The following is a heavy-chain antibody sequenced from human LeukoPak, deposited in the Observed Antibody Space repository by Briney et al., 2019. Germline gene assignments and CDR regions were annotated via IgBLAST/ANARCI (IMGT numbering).Heavy chain of an antibody. D-gene: IGHD3-16*02. V-gene: IGHV4-4*07. CDR3: ARVSIPDVISPLDF. CDR1: GGSITGFS. Sequence: SETLSLTCAVSGGSITGFSWTWIRQPAGEGLQYIGRIFSRGGANSNPSLQSRVAMSVDTSQNLFSLKLTSVTAADTAVYFCARVSIPDVISPLDFWGQGILVTVSS. CDR2: IFSRGGA. J-gene: IGHJ4*02.